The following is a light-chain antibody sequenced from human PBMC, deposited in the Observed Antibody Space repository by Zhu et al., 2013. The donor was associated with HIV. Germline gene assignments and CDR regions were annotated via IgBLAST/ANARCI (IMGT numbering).Light chain of an antibody. CDR3: QQYGSSPLT. V-gene: IGKV3-20*01. CDR1: QVVDTRY. Sequence: EIVLAQSPGTLSLSPGERATLSCRASQVVDTRYLAWYQQKPGQAPRLLIYGASSRATGVPDRFSGSGSGTDFTLSISRLEPEDFTVYYCQQYGSSPLTFGGGPTVEI. J-gene: IGKJ4*01. CDR2: GAS.